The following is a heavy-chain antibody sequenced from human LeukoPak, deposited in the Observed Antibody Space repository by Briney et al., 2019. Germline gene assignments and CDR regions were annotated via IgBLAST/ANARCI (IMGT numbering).Heavy chain of an antibody. V-gene: IGHV4-59*01. CDR2: IFYSGST. CDR3: ARGDPPDY. Sequence: SETLSLTCTVSGDSISSDYWTWIRQPPGKGLEWIGYIFYSGSTSYNPSLRSRVTISVDTSKNQFSLNLKSVTAADTAIYYCARGDPPDYWGQGTLVTVSS. J-gene: IGHJ4*02. CDR1: GDSISSDY.